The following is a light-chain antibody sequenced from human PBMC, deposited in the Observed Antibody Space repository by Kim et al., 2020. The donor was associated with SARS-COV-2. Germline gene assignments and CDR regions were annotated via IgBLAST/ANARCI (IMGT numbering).Light chain of an antibody. Sequence: GQSITIACTGTSSDVGGYNYVCWYQQHPDKAPKLMIYDVGTRPSGVSNRFSGSKSGNTASLTISGLQAEDEADYYCSSFSSSTPVLFGGGTKVTVL. CDR2: DVG. J-gene: IGLJ2*01. CDR3: SSFSSSTPVL. V-gene: IGLV2-14*03. CDR1: SSDVGGYNY.